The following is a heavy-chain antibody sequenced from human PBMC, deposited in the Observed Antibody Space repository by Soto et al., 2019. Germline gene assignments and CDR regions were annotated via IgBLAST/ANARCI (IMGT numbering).Heavy chain of an antibody. CDR3: ASDAYYDESSGYFDY. Sequence: EVQLVESGGGLVQPGGSLRLSCAASGFIFNNYWMTWVRQAPGKGLEWVANIKQDGSEKYYVDSVKGRFTISRDNAKNSLYLQMNSLRADDTAVYYCASDAYYDESSGYFDYWGQGTLVTVSS. J-gene: IGHJ4*02. CDR1: GFIFNNYW. CDR2: IKQDGSEK. V-gene: IGHV3-7*01. D-gene: IGHD3-22*01.